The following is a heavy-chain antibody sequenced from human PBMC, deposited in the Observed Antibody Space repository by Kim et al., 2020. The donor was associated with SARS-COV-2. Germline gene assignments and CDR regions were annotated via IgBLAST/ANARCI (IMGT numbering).Heavy chain of an antibody. J-gene: IGHJ4*02. Sequence: SETLSLTCTVSGDSISSGTYHWSWIRQPPGKGLEWIGYIYDSGSTKYNPSLNSRVTISLDTSKNQFSLKLSTVTAVDTAVYYCARFPGGQPLLSHFDYWGQGTLVTVSA. CDR2: IYDSGST. V-gene: IGHV4-61*01. D-gene: IGHD2-21*02. CDR1: GDSISSGTYH. CDR3: ARFPGGQPLLSHFDY.